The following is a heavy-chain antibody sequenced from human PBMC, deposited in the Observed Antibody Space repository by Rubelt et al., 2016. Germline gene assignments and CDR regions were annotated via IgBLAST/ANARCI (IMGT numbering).Heavy chain of an antibody. Sequence: QVQLVQSGAEAKKPGSSVKVSCKASGGTFSSYAISWVRQAPGQGLEWMGRIIPILGIANYAQKFQGRVTITADKSTSTADRGLSSLRSEETAVYYCAMDRLLDDSSGGDAFDIWGQGTMVTVSS. V-gene: IGHV1-69*04. D-gene: IGHD3-22*01. CDR3: AMDRLLDDSSGGDAFDI. J-gene: IGHJ3*02. CDR1: GGTFSSYA. CDR2: IIPILGIA.